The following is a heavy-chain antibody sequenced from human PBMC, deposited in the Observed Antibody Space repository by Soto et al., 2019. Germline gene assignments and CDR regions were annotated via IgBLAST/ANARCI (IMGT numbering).Heavy chain of an antibody. Sequence: SLRLSCAASGFTFSSYAMHWVRQAPGKGLEWVAVISYDGSNKYYADSVKGRFTISRDNSKNTLYLQMNSLRAEDTAVYYCARNRAVITPHLDYYYYYGMDVWGQGTTVTVSS. CDR1: GFTFSSYA. CDR3: ARNRAVITPHLDYYYYYGMDV. D-gene: IGHD3-22*01. V-gene: IGHV3-30-3*01. J-gene: IGHJ6*02. CDR2: ISYDGSNK.